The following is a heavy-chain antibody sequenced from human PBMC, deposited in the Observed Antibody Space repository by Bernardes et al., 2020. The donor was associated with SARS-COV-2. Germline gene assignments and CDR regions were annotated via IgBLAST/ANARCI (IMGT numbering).Heavy chain of an antibody. Sequence: SETLSLTCAVSGYPISSGYYWGWIRQPPGKGLEWIGSIFHSGITYYNPSLKSRVTLSVDTSKNQFSLKLQSVTAADTAVYYCAFRFGEFPYYFDFWGRGSLVTVSS. CDR1: GYPISSGYY. J-gene: IGHJ4*02. CDR2: IFHSGIT. CDR3: AFRFGEFPYYFDF. D-gene: IGHD3-10*01. V-gene: IGHV4-38-2*01.